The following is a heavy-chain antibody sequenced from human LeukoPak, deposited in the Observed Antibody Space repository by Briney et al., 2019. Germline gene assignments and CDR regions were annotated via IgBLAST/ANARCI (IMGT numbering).Heavy chain of an antibody. CDR3: ARDRGYCDY. CDR2: ISWNSGSI. CDR1: GFTFDDYA. J-gene: IGHJ4*02. Sequence: PGRSLRLSCAASGFTFDDYAMHWVRQVPGKGLEWVSGISWNSGSIGYADSVKGRFTISRDNAKNSLYLQMNSLRAEDTALYYCARDRGYCDYWGQGTLVTVSS. V-gene: IGHV3-9*01. D-gene: IGHD3-22*01.